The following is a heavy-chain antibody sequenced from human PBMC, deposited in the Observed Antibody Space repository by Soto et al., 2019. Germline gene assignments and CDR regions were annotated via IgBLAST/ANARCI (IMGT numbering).Heavy chain of an antibody. V-gene: IGHV4-31*03. CDR2: IYDSGST. CDR1: GGPITNY. Sequence: QVQLQESGPGLVKPSQTLSLTCTVSGGPITNYWSWIRQHPGKGLEWIGYIYDSGSTYYNPSLKSRVTMSLDTSKNQLSLKLTSVTAADTAVYYCARVNLDYVTGMDVWGQGTTDTVSS. J-gene: IGHJ6*02. CDR3: ARVNLDYVTGMDV. D-gene: IGHD4-17*01.